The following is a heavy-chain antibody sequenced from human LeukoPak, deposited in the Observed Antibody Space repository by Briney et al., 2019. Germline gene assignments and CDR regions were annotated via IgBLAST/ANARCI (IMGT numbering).Heavy chain of an antibody. CDR1: GGSISSNNW. CDR2: VYHSGSP. CDR3: ARVNINNWHSCDY. Sequence: SGTLSLTCAVSGGSISSNNWWGWVRQPPGKGLEWIGEVYHSGSPNYNPSLKSRVTISVDKSRNHFSLNLSSVTAADTAVYYCARVNINNWHSCDYWAREPWSPSPQ. J-gene: IGHJ4*02. V-gene: IGHV4-4*02. D-gene: IGHD1-1*01.